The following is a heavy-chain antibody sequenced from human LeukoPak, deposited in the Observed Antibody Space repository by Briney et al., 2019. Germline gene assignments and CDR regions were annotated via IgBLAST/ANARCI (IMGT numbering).Heavy chain of an antibody. V-gene: IGHV3-30*04. Sequence: SGGSLRLSCAASGFTFSSYAMHWVRQAPGKGLEWVAVISYDGSNKYYADSVKGRFTISRDNSKNTLYVQMNSLRAEDTAVYYCAISGSYWAWAHWGQGTLVTVSS. J-gene: IGHJ4*02. CDR2: ISYDGSNK. D-gene: IGHD1-26*01. CDR1: GFTFSSYA. CDR3: AISGSYWAWAH.